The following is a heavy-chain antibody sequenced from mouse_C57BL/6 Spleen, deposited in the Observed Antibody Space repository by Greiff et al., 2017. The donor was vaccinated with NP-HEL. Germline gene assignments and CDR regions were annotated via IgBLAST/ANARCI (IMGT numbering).Heavy chain of an antibody. V-gene: IGHV1-54*01. Sequence: VQLQESGAELVRPGTSVKVSCKASGYAFTNYLIEWVKQRPGQGLEWIGVINPGSGGTNYNEKFKGKATLTADKSSSTAYMQLSSLTSEDSAVYFCARSRYYYGSKGNFDYWGQGTTLTVSS. J-gene: IGHJ2*01. CDR1: GYAFTNYL. CDR3: ARSRYYYGSKGNFDY. CDR2: INPGSGGT. D-gene: IGHD1-1*01.